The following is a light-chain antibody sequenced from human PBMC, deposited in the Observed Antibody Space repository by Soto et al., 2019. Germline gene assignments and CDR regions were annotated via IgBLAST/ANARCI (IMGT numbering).Light chain of an antibody. CDR2: DAS. CDR3: QQRSNWPLIT. CDR1: QSVSSY. V-gene: IGKV3-11*01. Sequence: DIVLTQSPATLSLSPGERATLSCRASQSVSSYLARYQQKPGQAPRLLIYDASNRATGIPARFSGSGSGTDFTLTISSLEPEDFAVYYCQQRSNWPLITFGQGTRLEIK. J-gene: IGKJ5*01.